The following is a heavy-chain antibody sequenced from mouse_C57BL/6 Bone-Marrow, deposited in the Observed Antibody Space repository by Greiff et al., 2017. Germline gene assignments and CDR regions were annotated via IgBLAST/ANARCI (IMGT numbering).Heavy chain of an antibody. CDR2: IYIGNGYT. D-gene: IGHD2-4*01. J-gene: IGHJ1*03. CDR3: ARERDYDEWYFDV. CDR1: GYTFTSYG. V-gene: IGHV1-58*01. Sequence: AHVKQSGAELVRPGSSVKMSCKTSGYTFTSYGINWVKQRPGQGLEWIGYIYIGNGYTEYNEKFKGKATLTSDTSSSTAYMQLSSLTSEDSAIYFCARERDYDEWYFDVWGTGTTVTVSS.